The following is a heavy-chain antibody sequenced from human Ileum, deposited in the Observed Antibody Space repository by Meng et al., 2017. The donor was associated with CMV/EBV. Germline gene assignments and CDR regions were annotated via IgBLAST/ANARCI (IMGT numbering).Heavy chain of an antibody. Sequence: QVQRQPWGAGLLKPSETLSLTCSLGGSFSPYTWSWIRQAPGKGLEWIGEINQYGSTNFNPSVKSRVTISRDTSKNQFSLRLNSVTAADAAVYYCVTADHHAIKYWGQGTLVTVSS. J-gene: IGHJ4*02. D-gene: IGHD5-12*01. CDR3: VTADHHAIKY. CDR2: INQYGST. CDR1: GSFSPYT. V-gene: IGHV4-34*01.